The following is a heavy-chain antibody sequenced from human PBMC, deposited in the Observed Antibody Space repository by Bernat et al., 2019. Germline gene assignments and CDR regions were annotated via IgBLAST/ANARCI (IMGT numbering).Heavy chain of an antibody. CDR2: IAHHGREV. CDR1: GFSFSDSW. D-gene: IGHD3-16*02. Sequence: EVQLMESGGGLVQPGESLRLSCAASGFSFSDSWMTWVRQAPGKGLEWVANIAHHGREVNYVDSVRGRFIISRDNADSSLYLQMNSLRAEDTAVYFCARYRIYQGSDHWGQGTLVTVSS. J-gene: IGHJ4*02. CDR3: ARYRIYQGSDH. V-gene: IGHV3-7*01.